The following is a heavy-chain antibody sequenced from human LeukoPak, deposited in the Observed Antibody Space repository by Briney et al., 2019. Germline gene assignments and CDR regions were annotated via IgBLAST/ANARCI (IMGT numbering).Heavy chain of an antibody. CDR3: ARGYCTNGVCYPFGDYYYMDV. J-gene: IGHJ6*03. D-gene: IGHD2-8*01. Sequence: SETLSLTCAVYGGSFSGYYWSWIRQPPGKGLEWIGEINHSGSTNYIPSLKSRVTISVDTSKNQFSLKLSSVTAADTAVYYCARGYCTNGVCYPFGDYYYMDVWGKGTTVTVSS. CDR1: GGSFSGYY. V-gene: IGHV4-34*01. CDR2: INHSGST.